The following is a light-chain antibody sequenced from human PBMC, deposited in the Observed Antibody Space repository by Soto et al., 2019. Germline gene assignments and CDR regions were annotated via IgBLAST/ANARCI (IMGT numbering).Light chain of an antibody. CDR2: EVS. CDR1: SRAFSGSTH. Sequence: QSVLTQPASVSGSPGQSITISCSGSSRAFSGSTHVSWYQQHPDKGPKLLIYEVSNRPSGVSDRFSGSKSGNTASLTISGLLIEDEDDYYCSSYRDCSSPPLVFGSGTKLTVL. CDR3: SSYRDCSSPPLV. V-gene: IGLV2-14*01. J-gene: IGLJ1*01.